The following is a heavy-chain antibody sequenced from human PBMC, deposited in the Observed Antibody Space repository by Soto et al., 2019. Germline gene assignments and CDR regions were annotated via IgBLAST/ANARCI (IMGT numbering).Heavy chain of an antibody. CDR3: ARTSDYGGNGGNDAFDI. Sequence: PGGSLRLSCAASGFTFNNYAMNWVRQAPGKGLEWVATISGTGGSTYYADSVKGRFTISRDNSKNTLYFQMNSLRAEDTAVYYCARTSDYGGNGGNDAFDIWGQGTMVTVSS. V-gene: IGHV3-23*01. J-gene: IGHJ3*02. D-gene: IGHD4-17*01. CDR1: GFTFNNYA. CDR2: ISGTGGST.